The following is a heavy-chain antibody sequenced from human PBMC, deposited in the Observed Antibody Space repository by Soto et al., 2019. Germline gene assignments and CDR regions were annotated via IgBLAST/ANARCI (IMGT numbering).Heavy chain of an antibody. J-gene: IGHJ6*02. D-gene: IGHD4-17*01. CDR3: ARLSDGDYYYGMDV. CDR1: GFTVSSNY. CDR2: IYSGGST. Sequence: EVQLVESGGGLIQPGGSLRLSCAASGFTVSSNYMSWVRQAPGKGLEWVSVIYSGGSTDYADSVKGRFTISRDNSKNTQHLQINSLRAEDTAVYYCARLSDGDYYYGMDVWGQGTTVTVAS. V-gene: IGHV3-53*01.